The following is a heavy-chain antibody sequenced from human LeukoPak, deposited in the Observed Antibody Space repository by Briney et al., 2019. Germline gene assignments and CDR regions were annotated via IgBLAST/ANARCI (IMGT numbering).Heavy chain of an antibody. V-gene: IGHV3-53*01. Sequence: QTGGSLRLSCAASGFTVSSNYMSWVRQAPGKGLEWVSVIYSGDSTYYADSVKGRFTISRDNSKNTLYLQMNGLRAEDTAVYYCAGGAGPSKDAFDIWGQGTMVTVSS. CDR1: GFTVSSNY. CDR3: AGGAGPSKDAFDI. CDR2: IYSGDST. D-gene: IGHD3-10*01. J-gene: IGHJ3*02.